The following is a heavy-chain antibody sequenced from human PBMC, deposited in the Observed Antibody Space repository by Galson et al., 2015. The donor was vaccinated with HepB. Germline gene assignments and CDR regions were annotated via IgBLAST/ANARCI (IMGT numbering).Heavy chain of an antibody. CDR2: IGSSGGST. D-gene: IGHD3-22*01. V-gene: IGHV3-23*01. CDR1: EFTFSSYA. CDR3: AKGGYRPYDAFDI. Sequence: SLRLSCAASEFTFSSYAMTWVRQAPGKGLEWVSGIGSSGGSTYYADSVKGRFTTSRDNSKNTLYLQMNSLRAEDTAVYYCAKGGYRPYDAFDIWGQGTMVTVSS. J-gene: IGHJ3*02.